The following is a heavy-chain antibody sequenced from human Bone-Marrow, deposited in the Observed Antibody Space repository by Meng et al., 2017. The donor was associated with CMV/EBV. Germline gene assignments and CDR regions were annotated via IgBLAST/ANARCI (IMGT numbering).Heavy chain of an antibody. CDR2: INISGGGQ. J-gene: IGHJ4*02. V-gene: IGHV1-46*01. CDR1: TNTY. D-gene: IGHD3-9*01. CDR3: GGTSWNYGGLTGLPSHYFDY. Sequence: TNTYNRGVRRAHEQGLEWVGIINISGGGQANEKKFRNGVAITRKTSTSTVYMGLSNLGSDDTTVYFCGGTSWNYGGLTGLPSHYFDYWGQGTLVTVSS.